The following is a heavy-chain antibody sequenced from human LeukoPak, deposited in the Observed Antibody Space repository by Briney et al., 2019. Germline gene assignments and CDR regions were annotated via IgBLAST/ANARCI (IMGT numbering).Heavy chain of an antibody. CDR1: GFNFSATY. Sequence: GGSLRLSCAASGFNFSATYMTWIRQAPGKGLEWVSYVSNRGIIINYADSVKGRFTISRDDAKSSLYLHMNNLRTEDTALYYCASGGDYVGIAATFRYWGQGSLVTVSS. D-gene: IGHD4-23*01. CDR3: ASGGDYVGIAATFRY. J-gene: IGHJ4*02. CDR2: VSNRGIII. V-gene: IGHV3-11*01.